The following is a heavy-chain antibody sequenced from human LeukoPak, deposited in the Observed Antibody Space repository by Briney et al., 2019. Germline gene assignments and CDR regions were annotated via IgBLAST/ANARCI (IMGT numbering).Heavy chain of an antibody. Sequence: PGGSLRLSCAASGFTFSSYSMNWVRQAPGKGLEWVSYISSRNNTIYYADSVKGRFTISRDNAKNSLYLQMNSLRDEDTAVYYCARSTYCGGDCYPALGYWGQGTPVTVSS. CDR3: ARSTYCGGDCYPALGY. D-gene: IGHD2-21*02. CDR1: GFTFSSYS. J-gene: IGHJ4*02. CDR2: ISSRNNTI. V-gene: IGHV3-48*02.